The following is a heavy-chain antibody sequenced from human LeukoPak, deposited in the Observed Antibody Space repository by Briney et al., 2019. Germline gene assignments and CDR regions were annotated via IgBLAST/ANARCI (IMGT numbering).Heavy chain of an antibody. D-gene: IGHD4/OR15-4a*01. V-gene: IGHV3-7*03. CDR3: GRDGQVPID. J-gene: IGHJ4*02. CDR1: GFTFSNVW. Sequence: GGSLRLSCAASGFTFSNVWMSWVRQAPGKGLEWVANIKQDGSEKNDVDSVKGRFTISRDNAKSSLYLQMNSLRVEDTAVYCCGRDGQVPIDWGQGTLVTVSS. CDR2: IKQDGSEK.